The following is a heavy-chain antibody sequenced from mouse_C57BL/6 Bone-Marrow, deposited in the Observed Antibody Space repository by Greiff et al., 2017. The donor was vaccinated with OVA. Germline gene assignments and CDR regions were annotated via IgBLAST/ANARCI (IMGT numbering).Heavy chain of an antibody. J-gene: IGHJ2*01. Sequence: VQGVESGPGLVAPSQSLSITCTVSGFSLTSYGVSWVRQPPGKGLEWLGVICGDGSTNYHSALISRLSISKDNSKRQVFLKLNRLQTDDTATYYGDKRGYGSTLDYWGQGTTLTVSS. CDR2: ICGDGST. CDR3: DKRGYGSTLDY. CDR1: GFSLTSYG. V-gene: IGHV2-3*01. D-gene: IGHD1-1*01.